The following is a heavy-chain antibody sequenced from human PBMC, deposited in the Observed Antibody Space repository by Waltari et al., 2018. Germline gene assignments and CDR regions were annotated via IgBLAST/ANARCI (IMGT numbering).Heavy chain of an antibody. D-gene: IGHD5-18*01. J-gene: IGHJ4*02. CDR3: ARDGEIQLTGGGANY. V-gene: IGHV3-11*04. CDR1: GFTFSDFY. CDR2: IGGGDSAI. Sequence: QVHLVESGGGLVKPGGSLRLSCAASGFTFSDFYMSWIRQSPGKGVCCISYIGGGDSAIYYADSVNGRFTISRDNAKNTLYLQLNSLRAEDTAFYYCARDGEIQLTGGGANYWGQGTLVSVSS.